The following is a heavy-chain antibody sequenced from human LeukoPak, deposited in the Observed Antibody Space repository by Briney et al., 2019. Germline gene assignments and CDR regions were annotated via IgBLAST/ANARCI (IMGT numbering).Heavy chain of an antibody. CDR1: GFSFSTYT. Sequence: GGSLRLSCAASGFSFSTYTMNWVRQAPGRGLEWVASISSTGSYIYYADSVRGRFTISRDNAENSLYLQMNNLRAEDTAVFYCASPYSTSWNDAYDVWGQGTMVTVSS. D-gene: IGHD6-13*01. V-gene: IGHV3-21*01. J-gene: IGHJ3*01. CDR2: ISSTGSYI. CDR3: ASPYSTSWNDAYDV.